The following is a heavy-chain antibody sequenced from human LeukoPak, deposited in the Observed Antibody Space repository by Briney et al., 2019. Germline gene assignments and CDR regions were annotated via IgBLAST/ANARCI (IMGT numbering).Heavy chain of an antibody. D-gene: IGHD1-14*01. J-gene: IGHJ4*02. CDR3: AKPTGSEVY. V-gene: IGHV3-30*04. CDR2: ISYDGSNK. CDR1: GFTFSSYT. Sequence: GGSLRLSCAASGFTFSSYTMHWVRQAPGKGLEWVAVISYDGSNKYYADSVKGRFTISRDNSKNTLYLQMNSLRAEDTAVYYCAKPTGSEVYWGQGTLVTVSS.